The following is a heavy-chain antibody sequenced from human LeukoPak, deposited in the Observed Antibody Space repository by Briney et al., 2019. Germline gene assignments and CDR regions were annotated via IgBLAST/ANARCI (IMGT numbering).Heavy chain of an antibody. D-gene: IGHD4-11*01. J-gene: IGHJ4*02. CDR3: ARDRSNSDF. V-gene: IGHV1-18*04. CDR1: GYTFTGYY. CDR2: IRADKGKT. Sequence: ASVKVSCKASGYTFTGYYMHWVRQAPGQGLEWMGWIRADKGKTDYAQKFQDRVTLTIDTSTSTAYMELRSLTSDDTATYYCARDRSNSDFWGQGTLVTVS.